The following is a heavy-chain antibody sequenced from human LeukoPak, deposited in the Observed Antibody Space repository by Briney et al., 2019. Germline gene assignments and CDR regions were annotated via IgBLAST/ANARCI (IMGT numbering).Heavy chain of an antibody. CDR3: ARDLRQLAPFDY. D-gene: IGHD6-6*01. Sequence: GGSLRLSCAASGFTFSSYSMNWVRQAPGKGMEWVSSISSSSSYIYYADSVKGRFTISRDNAKNSLYLQMNSLRAEDTAVYYCARDLRQLAPFDYWGQGTLVTVSS. CDR1: GFTFSSYS. CDR2: ISSSSSYI. V-gene: IGHV3-21*01. J-gene: IGHJ4*02.